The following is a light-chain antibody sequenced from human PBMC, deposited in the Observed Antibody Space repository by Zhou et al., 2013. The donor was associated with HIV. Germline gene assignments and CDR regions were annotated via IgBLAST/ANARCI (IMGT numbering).Light chain of an antibody. CDR2: GAS. Sequence: EIVMTQSPATLSVSPGERATLSCRASQSISINLAWYQQRPGQAPRLLISGASTRATGIPARFSGSGSGTEFTLTISSMQPEDFAVYHCQQYDKWPLTFGRRTRLEIK. V-gene: IGKV3-15*01. CDR3: QQYDKWPLT. CDR1: QSISIN. J-gene: IGKJ5*01.